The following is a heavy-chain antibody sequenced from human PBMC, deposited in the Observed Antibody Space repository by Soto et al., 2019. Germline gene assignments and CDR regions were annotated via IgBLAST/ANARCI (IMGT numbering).Heavy chain of an antibody. Sequence: EGQLVESGGGLVKPGGSLRLSCAASGFIFTNYGMHWVRQAPGKGLEWVASISRTGDDVLYADSVKGRFSISRANAKNSLSLQMSSLTVEDTSVYYCATDSLYSTTWYDYFDLWGQGTLVTVSS. CDR3: ATDSLYSTTWYDYFDL. CDR2: ISRTGDDV. D-gene: IGHD4-17*01. CDR1: GFIFTNYG. V-gene: IGHV3-21*06. J-gene: IGHJ5*02.